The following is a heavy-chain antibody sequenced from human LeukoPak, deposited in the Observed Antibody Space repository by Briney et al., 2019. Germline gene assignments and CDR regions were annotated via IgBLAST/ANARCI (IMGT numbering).Heavy chain of an antibody. CDR3: AKALRYFDWLLVPFDY. D-gene: IGHD3-9*01. Sequence: GGSLRLSCAASEFTFSSYAMSWVRQAPGKGLEWVSAISGSGGSTYYADSVKGRFTISRDNSKNTLYLQMNSLRAEDTAVYYCAKALRYFDWLLVPFDYWGQGTLVTVSS. V-gene: IGHV3-23*01. CDR1: EFTFSSYA. J-gene: IGHJ4*02. CDR2: ISGSGGST.